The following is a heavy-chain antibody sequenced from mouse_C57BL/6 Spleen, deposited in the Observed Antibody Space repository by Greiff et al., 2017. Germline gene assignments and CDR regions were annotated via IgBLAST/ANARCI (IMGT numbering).Heavy chain of an antibody. J-gene: IGHJ2*01. Sequence: DVMLVESGGDLVKPGGSLKLSCAASGFTFSSYGMSWVRQTPDKRLEWVATISSSGSYTYYPDSVKGRFTISRDNAKNTLYLQMSSLKSEDTAMYYCARHDLGGFDYWGQGTTLTVSS. V-gene: IGHV5-6*02. CDR3: ARHDLGGFDY. CDR1: GFTFSSYG. D-gene: IGHD4-1*01. CDR2: ISSSGSYT.